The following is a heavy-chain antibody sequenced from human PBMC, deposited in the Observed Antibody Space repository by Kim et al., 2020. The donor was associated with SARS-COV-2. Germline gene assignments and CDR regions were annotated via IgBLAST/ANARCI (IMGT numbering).Heavy chain of an antibody. J-gene: IGHJ4*02. CDR3: AREGDYGDYLY. V-gene: IGHV3-7*01. CDR2: K. D-gene: IGHD4-17*01. Sequence: KYYVDSVKGRFPIYRDNAKNALYLKMNSLRAEDTAVYYCAREGDYGDYLYWGQGTLVTVSS.